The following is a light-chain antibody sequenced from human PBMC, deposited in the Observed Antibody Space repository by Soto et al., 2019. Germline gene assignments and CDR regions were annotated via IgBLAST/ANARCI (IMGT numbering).Light chain of an antibody. CDR2: DVS. J-gene: IGLJ2*01. V-gene: IGLV2-14*01. CDR3: SSYTSSSTLGMV. CDR1: SSDVGGYNY. Sequence: QSALTQPASVSGSPGQSITISCTGTSSDVGGYNYVSWYRQHPGKAPKLMIYDVSNRPSGVSNRFSGSKSGNTASLTISGLQAEDEADYYCSSYTSSSTLGMVFGGGTKLTVL.